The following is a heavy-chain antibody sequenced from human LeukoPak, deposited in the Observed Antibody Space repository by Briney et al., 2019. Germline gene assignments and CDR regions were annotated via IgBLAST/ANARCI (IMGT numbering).Heavy chain of an antibody. CDR2: ISSSSYI. CDR3: ARGSSTSCYVGWFDP. Sequence: GGSLRLSCAASEFTFSSHCMHLVRQAPGKGLEWVSSISSSSYIYYADSVKGRFTISRDNAKNSLYLQMSSLRAEDTAVFYCARGSSTSCYVGWFDPWGQGTLVTVSS. J-gene: IGHJ5*02. V-gene: IGHV3-21*01. D-gene: IGHD2-2*01. CDR1: EFTFSSHC.